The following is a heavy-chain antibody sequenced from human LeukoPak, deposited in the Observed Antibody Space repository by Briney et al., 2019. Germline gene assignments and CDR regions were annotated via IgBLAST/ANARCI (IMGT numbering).Heavy chain of an antibody. Sequence: SETLSLTCAVFGGSFSGYYWSWIRQPPGKGLEWIGEINHSGSTNYNPSLKSRVTISVDTSKNQFSLKLSSVTAADTSVYYCARGRTTISWGQGTLVTVSS. CDR2: INHSGST. D-gene: IGHD3-3*01. CDR1: GGSFSGYY. CDR3: ARGRTTIS. J-gene: IGHJ5*02. V-gene: IGHV4-34*01.